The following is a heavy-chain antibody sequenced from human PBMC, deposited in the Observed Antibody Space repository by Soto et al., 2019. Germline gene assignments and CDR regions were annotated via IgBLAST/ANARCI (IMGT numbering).Heavy chain of an antibody. CDR3: ARDGSGWPQDY. CDR1: GYTLTNDG. V-gene: IGHV1-18*01. J-gene: IGHJ4*01. CDR2: ISASNGDI. D-gene: IGHD6-19*01. Sequence: ASVKVSCKASGYTLTNDGISWGRQAPGQGLEWMGWISASNGDIKYAEKLQGRVTMTTETSTSTAYMEPRSLRSDDTAVYYCARDGSGWPQDYWRHGTQVTVSS.